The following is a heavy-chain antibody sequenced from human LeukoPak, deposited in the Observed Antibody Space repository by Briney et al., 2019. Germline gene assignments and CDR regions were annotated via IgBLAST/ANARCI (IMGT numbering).Heavy chain of an antibody. CDR1: GGTFSSYA. V-gene: IGHV1-69*13. Sequence: SVKVSSKASGGTFSSYAISWVRQAPGQGLEWMGGIIPIFGTANYAQKFQGRVTITADESTSTAYMEQCSRRSEDTAVYYCATALKMATIDPTPTVDSWGQRTLVTVSS. J-gene: IGHJ4*02. CDR2: IIPIFGTA. D-gene: IGHD5-24*01. CDR3: ATALKMATIDPTPTVDS.